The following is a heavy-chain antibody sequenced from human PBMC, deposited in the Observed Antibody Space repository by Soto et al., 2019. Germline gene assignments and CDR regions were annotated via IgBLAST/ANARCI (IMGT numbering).Heavy chain of an antibody. J-gene: IGHJ4*02. CDR2: ISASGYSA. CDR3: AKGDLLWDPFDL. Sequence: EAQLLESGGGLVQPGGSLRLSCAASGLPFSNYAMTWVRQAPGKGLEWVSIISASGYSAYYGGAVKARFTTSRDNSRSTLYLQMNGLRAEDTAVYYCAKGDLLWDPFDLWGQGTLVTVSS. D-gene: IGHD3-16*01. CDR1: GLPFSNYA. V-gene: IGHV3-23*01.